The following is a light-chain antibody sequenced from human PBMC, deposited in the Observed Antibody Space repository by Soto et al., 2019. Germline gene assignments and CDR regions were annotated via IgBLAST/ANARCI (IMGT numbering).Light chain of an antibody. CDR2: DAS. CDR3: QQYSSYSPYT. Sequence: DIPMTQSPSRLSASVGDRVTITCRASRTISSWLAWYQQKPGKAPKLLIYDASSLEGGVPSRFSGSGYGAEFTLTISSLQPDDIATYYCQQYSSYSPYTFGQGTKLEIK. J-gene: IGKJ2*01. CDR1: RTISSW. V-gene: IGKV1-5*01.